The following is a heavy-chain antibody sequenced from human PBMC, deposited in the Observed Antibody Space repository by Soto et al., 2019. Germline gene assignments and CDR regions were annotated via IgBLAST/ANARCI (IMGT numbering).Heavy chain of an antibody. CDR1: GGTFNSYA. D-gene: IGHD3-22*01. CDR3: ARDLDTYSSGYYPFDY. CDR2: IIPIFGKA. V-gene: IGHV1-69*01. Sequence: QVQLVQSVAEVKKPGSSVKVSCKASGGTFNSYAISWVRQAPGQRLEWMGGIIPIFGKANYALKFQGRVTITADESTSTAYMGMSSLRSEDTAVDYCARDLDTYSSGYYPFDYWGVGTLVTFCS. J-gene: IGHJ4*01.